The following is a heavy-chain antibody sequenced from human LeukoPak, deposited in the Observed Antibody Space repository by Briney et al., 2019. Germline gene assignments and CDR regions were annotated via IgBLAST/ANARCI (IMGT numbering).Heavy chain of an antibody. CDR2: ITSSSSNK. Sequence: GGSLRLSCAASGFPFSRYSMNWVRQAPGEGPEWVSSITSSSSNKDYVDSVKGRFTVSRDNAKNSLYLQMDSLRVEDTAVYYCAREVYYGSGSYVSNHAFDIWGQGTMVTVSS. CDR1: GFPFSRYS. J-gene: IGHJ3*02. D-gene: IGHD3-10*01. CDR3: AREVYYGSGSYVSNHAFDI. V-gene: IGHV3-21*01.